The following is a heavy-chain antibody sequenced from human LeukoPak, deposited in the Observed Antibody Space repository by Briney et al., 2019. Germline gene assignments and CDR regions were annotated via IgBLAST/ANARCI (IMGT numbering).Heavy chain of an antibody. Sequence: GGSLRLSCAASGFTFSSYAMSWVRQAPGKGLEWVANIKQDGNEKYYVDSVKGRFTISRDNAKNSLYLQMNSLRAEDTAVYYCARDGFGYSSSWYLDYWGRGTLVTVSS. V-gene: IGHV3-7*01. CDR1: GFTFSSYA. D-gene: IGHD6-13*01. J-gene: IGHJ4*02. CDR2: IKQDGNEK. CDR3: ARDGFGYSSSWYLDY.